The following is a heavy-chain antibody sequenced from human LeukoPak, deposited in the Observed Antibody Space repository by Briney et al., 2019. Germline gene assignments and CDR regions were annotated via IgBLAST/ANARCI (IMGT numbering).Heavy chain of an antibody. J-gene: IGHJ4*02. CDR1: EFSVGSNY. D-gene: IGHD1-14*01. Sequence: GGSLRLSCAASEFSVGSNYMTWVRQAPGKGLEWVSYINRDTSTIYYADSVKGRFTISRDNAQNSLYLQMNSLRAEDTAVYYCATSKGPLDYWGQGTLVTVFS. CDR3: ATSKGPLDY. V-gene: IGHV3-48*01. CDR2: INRDTSTI.